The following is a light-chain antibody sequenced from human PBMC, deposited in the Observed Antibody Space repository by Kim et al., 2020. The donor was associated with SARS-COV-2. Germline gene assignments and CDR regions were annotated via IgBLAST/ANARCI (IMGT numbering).Light chain of an antibody. V-gene: IGKV1-16*01. Sequence: AAVGDRVTITWRASQGSSNKLAWFQQKPGKAPKALIYAASILRSGVPSRFSGSGSGTDFTLTSSSLQPEDFATYYCQQYNIYPPTFGPGTKVDIK. CDR2: AAS. CDR3: QQYNIYPPT. CDR1: QGSSNK. J-gene: IGKJ3*01.